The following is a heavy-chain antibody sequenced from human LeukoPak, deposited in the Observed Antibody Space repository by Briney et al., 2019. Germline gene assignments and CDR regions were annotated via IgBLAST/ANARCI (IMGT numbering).Heavy chain of an antibody. CDR1: GFTFSSYG. CDR3: AKEEFEMAPFDY. J-gene: IGHJ4*02. CDR2: IRYDGSNK. Sequence: GGSLRLSCAASGFTFSSYGMHWVRQAPGKGLEWVAFIRYDGSNKYYADSVKGRFTISRDNSKNTLYLQMNSLRAEDTAVYYCAKEEFEMAPFDYWGQGTLVTVSS. V-gene: IGHV3-30*02. D-gene: IGHD5-24*01.